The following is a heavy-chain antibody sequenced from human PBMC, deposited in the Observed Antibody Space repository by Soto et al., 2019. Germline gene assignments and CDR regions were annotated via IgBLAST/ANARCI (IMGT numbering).Heavy chain of an antibody. D-gene: IGHD3-22*01. CDR3: ARKDKSGYFNWFDP. Sequence: PRESLKISCRTSGYKFTSYWIAWVRQMPGKSLEWTGIIFPSDSDTRYSPSFQGQVTISADRSTSTVFLQWASLKASDTAVYFCARKDKSGYFNWFDPWGQGTLVTVSS. CDR2: IFPSDSDT. V-gene: IGHV5-51*01. J-gene: IGHJ5*02. CDR1: GYKFTSYW.